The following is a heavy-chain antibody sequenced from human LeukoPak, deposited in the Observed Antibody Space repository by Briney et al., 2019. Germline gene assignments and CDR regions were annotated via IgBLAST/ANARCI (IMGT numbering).Heavy chain of an antibody. V-gene: IGHV3-23*01. Sequence: GGSLRLSCAASGFTFSSYATSWVRQAPGKGLEWVSAISGSGGSTYYADSVKGRFTISRDNSKNTLYLQMNSLRAEDTAVYYCARDGLRGATYDYWGQGTLVTVSS. CDR2: ISGSGGST. J-gene: IGHJ4*02. CDR1: GFTFSSYA. D-gene: IGHD4/OR15-4a*01. CDR3: ARDGLRGATYDY.